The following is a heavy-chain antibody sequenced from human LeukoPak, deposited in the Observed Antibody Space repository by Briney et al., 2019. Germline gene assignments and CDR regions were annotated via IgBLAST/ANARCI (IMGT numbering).Heavy chain of an antibody. CDR3: ATVLDYYDSRGLPYY. V-gene: IGHV1-24*01. CDR2: FDPEDGET. J-gene: IGHJ4*02. Sequence: ASVKVSCKVSGYTLTELSMHWVRQAPGKGLEWMGGFDPEDGETIYAQKFQGRVTMTEDTSTDTAYMELSSLRSEDTAVYYCATVLDYYDSRGLPYYWGQGTLVTVSS. D-gene: IGHD3-22*01. CDR1: GYTLTELS.